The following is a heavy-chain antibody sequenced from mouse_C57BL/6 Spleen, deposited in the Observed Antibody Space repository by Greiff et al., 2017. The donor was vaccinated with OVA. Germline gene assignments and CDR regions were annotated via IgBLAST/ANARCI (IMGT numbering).Heavy chain of an antibody. D-gene: IGHD2-4*01. CDR1: GYTFTDYY. CDR3: ARSGEYYDYDVRGYYFDY. V-gene: IGHV1-26*01. J-gene: IGHJ2*01. Sequence: EVQLQQSGPELVKPGASVKISCKASGYTFTDYYMNWVKQSHGKSLEWIGDINPNNGGTSYNQKFKGKATLTVDKSSSTAYMELRSLTSEDSAVYYCARSGEYYDYDVRGYYFDYWGQGTTLTVSS. CDR2: INPNNGGT.